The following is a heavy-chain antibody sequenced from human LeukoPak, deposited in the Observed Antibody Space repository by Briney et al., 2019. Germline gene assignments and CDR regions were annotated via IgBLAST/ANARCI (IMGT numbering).Heavy chain of an antibody. Sequence: PGGSLRLSCAASGFTFSSYGMHWVRQAPGKGLEWVAFIRYDGSNKYYADSVKGRFTISRDNSKNTLYLQMNSLGAEDTAVYYCAKEGYSGYDWVYFDYWGQGTLVTVSS. CDR2: IRYDGSNK. D-gene: IGHD5-12*01. V-gene: IGHV3-30*02. CDR3: AKEGYSGYDWVYFDY. J-gene: IGHJ4*02. CDR1: GFTFSSYG.